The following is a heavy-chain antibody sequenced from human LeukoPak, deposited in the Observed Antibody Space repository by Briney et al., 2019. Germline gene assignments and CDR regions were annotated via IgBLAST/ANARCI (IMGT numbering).Heavy chain of an antibody. CDR2: IYTSGST. J-gene: IGHJ4*02. Sequence: SQTLSLTCTVSGGSISSGSYYWSWIRQPAGKGLEWIGRIYTSGSTNYNPSLKSRVTISVDTSKNQFSLKLSSVTAADTAVYYCARSGYSYGSDYWGQGTLVTVSS. D-gene: IGHD5-18*01. V-gene: IGHV4-61*02. CDR3: ARSGYSYGSDY. CDR1: GGSISSGSYY.